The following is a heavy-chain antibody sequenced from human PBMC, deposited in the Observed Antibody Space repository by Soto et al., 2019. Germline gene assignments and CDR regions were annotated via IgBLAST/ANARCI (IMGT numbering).Heavy chain of an antibody. J-gene: IGHJ5*02. CDR2: IDYSGST. Sequence: PSETLSLTCTVSGGTISSSNYYWAWIRQPPGKGLEWIGSIDYSGSTYYNPSLKRRVTISVDTSKNHRSLKLGSVTAADTARYYCSRRAPEGCDPWGQGTLVTVSS. CDR1: GGTISSSNYY. CDR3: SRRAPEGCDP. V-gene: IGHV4-39*02.